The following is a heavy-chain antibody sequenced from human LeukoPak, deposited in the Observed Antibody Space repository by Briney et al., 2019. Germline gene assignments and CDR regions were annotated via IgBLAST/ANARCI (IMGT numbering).Heavy chain of an antibody. CDR1: GFTFSSYS. J-gene: IGHJ4*02. D-gene: IGHD2-15*01. CDR3: ARDTYCSGGSCYYDY. CDR2: ISSSSSYI. Sequence: PGGSLRLSCAASGFTFSSYSMNWVRQAPGKGLEWVSSISSSSSYIYYADSVKGRFTISRDNAKNSLYLQVNSLRAEDTAVYYCARDTYCSGGSCYYDYWGQGTLVTVSS. V-gene: IGHV3-21*01.